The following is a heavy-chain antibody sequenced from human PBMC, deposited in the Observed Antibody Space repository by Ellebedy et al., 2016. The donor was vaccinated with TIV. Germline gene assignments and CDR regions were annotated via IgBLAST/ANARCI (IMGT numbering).Heavy chain of an antibody. Sequence: MPSETLSLTCAVSGSSISSSNCWIWVRQTPGKGLEWIGDIYQSGSTNYNPSLKSRVTISVDTSKNQFSLKLSSVTAADAAVYYCARDEYNISWFKYWGQGTLVTVSS. CDR2: IYQSGST. V-gene: IGHV4-4*02. D-gene: IGHD6-13*01. CDR1: GSSISSSNC. J-gene: IGHJ4*02. CDR3: ARDEYNISWFKY.